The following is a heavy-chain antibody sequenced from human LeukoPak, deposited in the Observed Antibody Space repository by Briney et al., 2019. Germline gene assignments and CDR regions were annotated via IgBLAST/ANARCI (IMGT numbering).Heavy chain of an antibody. J-gene: IGHJ5*02. Sequence: SETLSLTCTVSGGSISSYYWSWIRQPPGKGLEWIGYIYYSGSTNYNPSLKSRVTISVDTSKNQFSLKLSSVTAADTAVYYCARLPQIVVVNGPWFDPWGQGTLVTVSS. CDR3: ARLPQIVVVNGPWFDP. CDR2: IYYSGST. V-gene: IGHV4-59*01. CDR1: GGSISSYY. D-gene: IGHD3-22*01.